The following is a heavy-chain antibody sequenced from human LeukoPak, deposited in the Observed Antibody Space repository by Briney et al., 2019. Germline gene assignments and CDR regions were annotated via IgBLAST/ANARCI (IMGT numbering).Heavy chain of an antibody. D-gene: IGHD3-22*01. CDR2: MNPNNGDT. V-gene: IGHV1-8*01. Sequence: GASVKVSCKASGYTFTNYEINWVRQATGQGLEWMGWMNPNNGDTAYAQKFQGRITMTRSTSISTAYMELSSLRSEDTAVYYCARGLGTYDSSHLTWSMISFWGQGTVVTVSS. CDR3: ARGLGTYDSSHLTWSMISF. CDR1: GYTFTNYE. J-gene: IGHJ4*02.